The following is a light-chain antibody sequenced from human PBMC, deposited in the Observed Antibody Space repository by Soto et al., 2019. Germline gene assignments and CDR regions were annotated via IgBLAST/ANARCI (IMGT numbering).Light chain of an antibody. Sequence: EIVLTQSPGTLSLSPGERATLSCRASQSVSSSYLAWYQQKPGQAPRLLIYGASSRATGIPDRFSGSGSGTDFTLTISRLEPEDFAVCYCQQYNNWPPGTFG. CDR1: QSVSSSY. J-gene: IGKJ1*01. CDR2: GAS. V-gene: IGKV3-20*01. CDR3: QQYNNWPPGT.